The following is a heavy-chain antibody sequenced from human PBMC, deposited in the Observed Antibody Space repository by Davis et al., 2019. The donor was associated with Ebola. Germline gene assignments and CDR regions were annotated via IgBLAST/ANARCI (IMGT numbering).Heavy chain of an antibody. J-gene: IGHJ6*02. V-gene: IGHV5-51*01. Sequence: GESLKIPCKGSGYSFTSYWIGWVRQMPGKGLEWMGIIYPGDSDTRHSPSFQGQVTISADKSISTAYLQWSSLKASDTAMYYCARPADCISTSCYGVDVWGQGTTVTVSS. CDR3: ARPADCISTSCYGVDV. CDR1: GYSFTSYW. D-gene: IGHD2-2*01. CDR2: IYPGDSDT.